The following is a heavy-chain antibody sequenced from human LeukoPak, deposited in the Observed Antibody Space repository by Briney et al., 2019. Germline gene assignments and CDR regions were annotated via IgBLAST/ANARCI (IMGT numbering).Heavy chain of an antibody. CDR1: GFTFSSYA. J-gene: IGHJ4*02. D-gene: IGHD3-9*01. V-gene: IGHV3-30-3*01. CDR3: ARDQDYDILTGLAGVDY. Sequence: PGGSLRLSCAASGFTFSSYAMHWVRQAPGKGLEWVAVISYDGSNKYYADSVKGRFTISRDNSKNTLYLQMNSLRAEDTAVYYCARDQDYDILTGLAGVDYWGQGTLVTVSS. CDR2: ISYDGSNK.